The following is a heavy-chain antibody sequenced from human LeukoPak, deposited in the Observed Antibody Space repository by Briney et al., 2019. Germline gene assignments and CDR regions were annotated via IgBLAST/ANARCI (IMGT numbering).Heavy chain of an antibody. D-gene: IGHD3-3*01. CDR3: AKDFASYYYYGMDV. V-gene: IGHV3-30*18. CDR2: ISYDGSNK. CDR1: VFTFSSYC. Sequence: GGGLRLSCAASVFTFSSYCMQGVPQAPSNGRGWVAVISYDGSNKYYADSVKGRFTISRDNSKNTLYLQMNSLRAEDTAVYYCAKDFASYYYYGMDVWGQGTTVTVSS. J-gene: IGHJ6*02.